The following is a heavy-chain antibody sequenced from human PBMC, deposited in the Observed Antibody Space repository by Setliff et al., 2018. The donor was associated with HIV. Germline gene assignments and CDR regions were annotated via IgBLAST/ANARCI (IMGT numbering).Heavy chain of an antibody. J-gene: IGHJ6*02. CDR2: IYYSGST. CDR3: ARYFDWFSYGMDV. Sequence: SDTLSLTCTVSGGSISSSSYYWGWIRQPPGKGLEWIGSIYYSGSTYYNPSLKSRVTISVDTSKNQFSLKLSSVTAADTAVYYCARYFDWFSYGMDVWGQGTTVTVSS. V-gene: IGHV4-39*07. D-gene: IGHD3-9*01. CDR1: GGSISSSSYY.